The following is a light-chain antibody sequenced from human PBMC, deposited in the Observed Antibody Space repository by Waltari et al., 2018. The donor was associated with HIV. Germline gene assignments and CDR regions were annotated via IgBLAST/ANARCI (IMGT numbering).Light chain of an antibody. CDR3: QQYNKGPLGIT. Sequence: EIVMTQSPATLSVSPGGRATLFCRASQSVSSNLAWYQQKPGQGPRLLIYGATTRATGFTARFGGSGSGTEFTLTISSLQSEDFGVYYCQQYNKGPLGITFGQGTRLEI. V-gene: IGKV3-15*01. CDR2: GAT. J-gene: IGKJ5*01. CDR1: QSVSSN.